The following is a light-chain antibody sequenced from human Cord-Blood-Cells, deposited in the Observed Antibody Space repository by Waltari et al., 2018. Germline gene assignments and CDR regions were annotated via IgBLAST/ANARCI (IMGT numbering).Light chain of an antibody. CDR3: QQYNNWPLT. CDR2: GAS. Sequence: EIVMTQSPATLSVYPGERATLSCRASQSVSSNLAWYQQKPGQAPRLLIYGASTRATGIPARFSGSGSGTEFTLTISSLQSEDCAVYYCQQYNNWPLTFGGGTKVEIK. J-gene: IGKJ4*01. CDR1: QSVSSN. V-gene: IGKV3-15*01.